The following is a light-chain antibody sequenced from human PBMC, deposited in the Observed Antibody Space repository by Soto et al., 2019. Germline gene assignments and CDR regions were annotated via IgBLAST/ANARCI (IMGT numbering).Light chain of an antibody. CDR1: QTVTSN. V-gene: IGKV3D-15*01. CDR2: GAS. CDR3: QQYNNWPRT. J-gene: IGKJ1*01. Sequence: EIVLTQSPGTLSLSPGERATLSCVASQTVTSNYLAWYQQKPGQAPRLLIFGASIRVTGIPDRFIGSGSGTEFTLTINSLQSEDFAVYYCQQYNNWPRTFGQGTKVDIK.